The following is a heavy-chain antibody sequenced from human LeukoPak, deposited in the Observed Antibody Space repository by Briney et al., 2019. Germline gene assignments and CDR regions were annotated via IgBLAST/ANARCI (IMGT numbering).Heavy chain of an antibody. CDR2: ISGSGGST. V-gene: IGHV3-23*01. Sequence: GGSLRLSCAASGFTFSSYAMSWVRQAPGKGLEWVSAISGSGGSTYYADSVKGRFTISRDNSKNTLYLQMNSLRAEDTAVYYCAKSVYCSGGSCYSGFDYRGQGTLVTVSS. CDR1: GFTFSSYA. D-gene: IGHD2-15*01. J-gene: IGHJ4*02. CDR3: AKSVYCSGGSCYSGFDY.